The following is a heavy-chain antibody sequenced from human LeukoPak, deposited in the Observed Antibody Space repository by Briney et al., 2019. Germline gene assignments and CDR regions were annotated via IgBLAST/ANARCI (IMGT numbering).Heavy chain of an antibody. Sequence: GGSLTLSCAASGFTFSSYSMNWVRQAPGKGLEWVSSISSSSSYIYYADSVRGLFTFSRDNAKHSLYMLMNGLSAEDTALYFCTRDSIAAAGGDAFDIWGQGTRVTVSS. CDR1: GFTFSSYS. CDR3: TRDSIAAAGGDAFDI. J-gene: IGHJ3*02. CDR2: ISSSSSYI. D-gene: IGHD6-13*01. V-gene: IGHV3-21*01.